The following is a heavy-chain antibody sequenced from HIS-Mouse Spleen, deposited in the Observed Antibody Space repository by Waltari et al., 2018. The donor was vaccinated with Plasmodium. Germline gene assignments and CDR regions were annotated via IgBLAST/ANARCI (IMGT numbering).Heavy chain of an antibody. CDR1: GFTVSSNY. CDR2: IYSGGST. Sequence: EVQLVESGGGLVQPGGSLRLSCAASGFTVSSNYMSWVRQAPGKGVEWGSVIYSGGSTDYADAVKGRFTISRDKSKNTLYLQMNSLRAEDTAVYYCATPRVGGSYFDYWGQGTLVTVSS. J-gene: IGHJ4*02. D-gene: IGHD1-26*01. CDR3: ATPRVGGSYFDY. V-gene: IGHV3-66*01.